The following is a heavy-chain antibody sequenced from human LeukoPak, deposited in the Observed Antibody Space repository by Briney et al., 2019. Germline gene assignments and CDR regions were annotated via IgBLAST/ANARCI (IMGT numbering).Heavy chain of an antibody. V-gene: IGHV3-53*01. CDR2: IYSGTI. CDR3: ARRAGAYPHPYDY. J-gene: IGHJ4*02. CDR1: GFTVSSNS. Sequence: GGSLRLSCTVSGFTVSSNSMSWVRQAPGKGLEWVSFIYSGTIHYSDSVKGRFTISRDNSKNTLYLQMNSLRAEDTAVYYCARRAGAYPHPYDYWGQGTLVTVSS. D-gene: IGHD3-16*01.